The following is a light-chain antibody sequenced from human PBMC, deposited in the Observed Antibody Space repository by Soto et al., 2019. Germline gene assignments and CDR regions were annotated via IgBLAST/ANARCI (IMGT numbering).Light chain of an antibody. J-gene: IGKJ1*01. CDR1: QSISSW. V-gene: IGKV1-5*03. Sequence: DIPMTPSPSTPSASVGDRVTITCRASQSISSWLAWYQQKPGKAPKLLIYKASSLESGVPSRFSGSGSGTEFTLTISSLQPDDFATYYCQQYNSFTWTFGQGTKVDIK. CDR2: KAS. CDR3: QQYNSFTWT.